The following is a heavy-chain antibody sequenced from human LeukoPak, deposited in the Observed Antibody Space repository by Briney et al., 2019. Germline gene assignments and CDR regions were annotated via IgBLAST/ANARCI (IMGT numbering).Heavy chain of an antibody. V-gene: IGHV1-18*01. D-gene: IGHD3-22*01. CDR3: ARDKKGDSSGYYYSGQQPYYFDY. CDR2: ISAYNGNT. CDR1: GYTFTSYG. J-gene: IGHJ4*02. Sequence: ASVRVSCKVSGYTFTSYGISWVRQAPGQGLEWMGWISAYNGNTNYAQKFQGRVTMTTDTSTSTAYMELRSLRSDDTAVYYCARDKKGDSSGYYYSGQQPYYFDYWGQGTLVTVSS.